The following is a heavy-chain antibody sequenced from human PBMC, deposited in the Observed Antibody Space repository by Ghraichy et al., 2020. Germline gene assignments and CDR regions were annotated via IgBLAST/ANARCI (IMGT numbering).Heavy chain of an antibody. J-gene: IGHJ4*02. CDR3: AKDWVVGATLYYFDY. CDR2: ISGSGGST. Sequence: GGSLRLSCAASGFTFSSHAMSWVRQAPGKGLEWVSAISGSGGSTYYADSVKGRFTISRDNSKNTLYLQMNSLRAEDTAIYYCAKDWVVGATLYYFDYWGQGTLVTVSS. CDR1: GFTFSSHA. V-gene: IGHV3-23*01. D-gene: IGHD1-26*01.